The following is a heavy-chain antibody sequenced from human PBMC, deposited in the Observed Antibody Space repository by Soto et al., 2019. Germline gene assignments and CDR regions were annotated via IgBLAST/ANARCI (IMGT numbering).Heavy chain of an antibody. CDR3: TREDY. CDR1: GFTFSDYP. CDR2: ILSDGNNK. J-gene: IGHJ4*02. Sequence: QVQLVESGGGVVQPGRSLRLSCAASGFTFSDYPMHWVRQAPGKGLEWVAFILSDGNNKQYADSVKGRFTISRDNSKNTLYLQMNSLRAEDTAVYYCTREDYWGQGTLVTVSS. V-gene: IGHV3-30-3*01.